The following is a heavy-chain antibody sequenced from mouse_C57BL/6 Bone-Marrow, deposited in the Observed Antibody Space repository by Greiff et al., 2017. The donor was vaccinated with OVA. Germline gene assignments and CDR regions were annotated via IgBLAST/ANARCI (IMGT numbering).Heavy chain of an antibody. CDR3: ARGNGYYGSSPFAY. V-gene: IGHV1-64*01. D-gene: IGHD1-1*01. CDR2: IHPNSGST. CDR1: GYTFTSYW. Sequence: VQLQQPGAELVKPGASVKLSCKASGYTFTSYWMHWVKQRPGQGLEWIGMIHPNSGSTNYNETFKSKATLTVDKSSSTAYMQLSSLTSEESAVYEGARGNGYYGSSPFAYWGQGTLVTVSA. J-gene: IGHJ3*01.